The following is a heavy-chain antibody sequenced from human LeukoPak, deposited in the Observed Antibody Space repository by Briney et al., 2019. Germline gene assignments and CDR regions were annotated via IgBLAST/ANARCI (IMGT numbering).Heavy chain of an antibody. CDR2: ISSNGGSS. CDR1: GFTFSTYA. Sequence: GWSLRLSCAASGFTFSTYAMRWVRQAPGKGLEYVSGISSNGGSSFYADSVKGRFTISRDNSKNTLYLQMSSLRAEDTAVYYCVKITSVTGGDCWGQGTRLTGSS. V-gene: IGHV3-64D*09. CDR3: VKITSVTGGDC. J-gene: IGHJ4*02. D-gene: IGHD1-1*01.